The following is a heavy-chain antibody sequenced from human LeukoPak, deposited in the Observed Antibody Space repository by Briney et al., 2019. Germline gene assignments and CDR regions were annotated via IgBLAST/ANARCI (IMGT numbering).Heavy chain of an antibody. V-gene: IGHV3-11*04. D-gene: IGHD6-13*01. CDR3: ARVGALSSSWLLY. Sequence: GGSLRLSCAASGFTFSDYYMSWIRQAPGKGLEWVSYISSSGSIIYYADSVKGRFTISRDNAKNSLYLQMNSLRAEDTAVYFCARVGALSSSWLLYWGQGTLVTVSS. CDR2: ISSSGSII. CDR1: GFTFSDYY. J-gene: IGHJ4*02.